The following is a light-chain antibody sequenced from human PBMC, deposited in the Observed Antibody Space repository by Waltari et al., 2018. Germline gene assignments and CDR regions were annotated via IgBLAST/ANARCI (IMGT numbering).Light chain of an antibody. CDR2: EIN. CDR3: CSYVTGDTWV. CDR1: SSDVGTYKF. V-gene: IGLV2-23*02. J-gene: IGLJ3*02. Sequence: QSALTQPASVSGSPGQSITISCTGSSSDVGTYKFVSCYQQHPGKAPKLMIYEINQRPAGISNRFSGSKLGNTAVLTSSGLQTEDEADYYCCSYVTGDTWVFGGGTRVAVL.